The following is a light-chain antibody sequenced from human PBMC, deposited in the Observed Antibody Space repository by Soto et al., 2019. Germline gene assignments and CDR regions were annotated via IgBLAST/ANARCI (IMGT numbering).Light chain of an antibody. Sequence: QSALTQPPSASGTPGQRVTISCSGTSSNIGSSTVNGYQQLPGTSPKLLIYTNNQRPSGVPARFSGSKSGTSASLAISGLQSEDEADYSCAAWDDSLKGWVFGGGTQLTVL. CDR2: TNN. CDR3: AAWDDSLKGWV. V-gene: IGLV1-44*01. J-gene: IGLJ3*02. CDR1: SSNIGSST.